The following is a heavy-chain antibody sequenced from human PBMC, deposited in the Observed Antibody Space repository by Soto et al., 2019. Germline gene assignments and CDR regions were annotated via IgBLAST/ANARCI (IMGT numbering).Heavy chain of an antibody. D-gene: IGHD6-6*01. V-gene: IGHV4-39*01. Sequence: SETLSLTCTVSGGSISSSTYYWGWIRQPPGKGLEWIGEINHSGSTNYNPSLKSRVTISVDTSENQFSLKLSSVTAADTAVYYCARQSSSSLMVYYYYGMDVWGQGTTVTVSS. CDR3: ARQSSSSLMVYYYYGMDV. CDR1: GGSISSSTYY. J-gene: IGHJ6*02. CDR2: INHSGST.